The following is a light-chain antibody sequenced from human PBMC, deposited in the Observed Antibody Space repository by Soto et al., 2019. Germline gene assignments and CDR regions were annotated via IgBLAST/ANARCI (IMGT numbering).Light chain of an antibody. J-gene: IGLJ2*01. Sequence: QSALTQPASVSGSPGQSITISCTGTSSDVGSYNLVSWYQQHPGKAPKLMIYEGSKRPSGVSNRFSGSKSGNTASLTISGLQAEDEADYYCGSYAASFGGGTKVTVL. V-gene: IGLV2-23*01. CDR1: SSDVGSYNL. CDR3: GSYAAS. CDR2: EGS.